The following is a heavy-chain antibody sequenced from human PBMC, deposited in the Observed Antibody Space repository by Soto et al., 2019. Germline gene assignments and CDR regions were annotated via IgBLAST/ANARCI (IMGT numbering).Heavy chain of an antibody. CDR1: GFTFSSYG. CDR2: ISYDGSNK. D-gene: IGHD4-17*01. CDR3: AKEHGDILGDGMDV. V-gene: IGHV3-30*18. J-gene: IGHJ6*02. Sequence: QVQLVESGGGVVQPGRSLRLSCAASGFTFSSYGMHWVRQAPGKGLEWVAVISYDGSNKYYADSVKGRFTISRDNSKNTLYLQMNSLRAEDTAVYSCAKEHGDILGDGMDVWGQGTTVTVSS.